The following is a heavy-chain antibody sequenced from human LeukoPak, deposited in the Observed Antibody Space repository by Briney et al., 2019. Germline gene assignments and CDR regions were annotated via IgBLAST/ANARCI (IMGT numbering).Heavy chain of an antibody. CDR2: INPSGGST. Sequence: GASVKVSCKASGYTFTSYYMHWVRQAPGQGLEWMGIINPSGGSTSYAQKFQGRVTMTRDTSTSTVYMELSSLRSEDTAVYYCARGTIFGVVPYYYYMDVWGKGTTVTVSS. CDR3: ARGTIFGVVPYYYYMDV. J-gene: IGHJ6*03. CDR1: GYTFTSYY. D-gene: IGHD3-3*01. V-gene: IGHV1-46*01.